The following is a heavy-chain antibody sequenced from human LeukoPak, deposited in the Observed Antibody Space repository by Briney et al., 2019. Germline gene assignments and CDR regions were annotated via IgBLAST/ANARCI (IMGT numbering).Heavy chain of an antibody. CDR1: GFTFSSYD. Sequence: PGGSLRLSCAASGFTFSSYDMHWVRQATGKGLEWVSAIGTAGDTYYPGSVKGRFTISRENAKSSLYLQMNSLRAGDTAVYYCARGLGSSGSSLNYWGQGTLVTVSS. J-gene: IGHJ4*02. CDR2: IGTAGDT. CDR3: ARGLGSSGSSLNY. V-gene: IGHV3-13*04. D-gene: IGHD3-10*01.